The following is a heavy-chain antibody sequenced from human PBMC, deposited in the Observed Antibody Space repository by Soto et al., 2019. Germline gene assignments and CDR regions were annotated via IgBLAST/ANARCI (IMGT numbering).Heavy chain of an antibody. CDR2: IWSDGNQK. J-gene: IGHJ4*02. V-gene: IGHV3-33*01. Sequence: QVQLVESGGGVVQPGMSLRLYCEVSGFTFSNYGLHWVRQAPGKGLEWVAGIWSDGNQKSYGSSVKGRFIISRDNSKNTLYLHMSSLRAEDTAVYYCVRGYPEVDFDFWGQGTLATVSS. D-gene: IGHD2-2*01. CDR3: VRGYPEVDFDF. CDR1: GFTFSNYG.